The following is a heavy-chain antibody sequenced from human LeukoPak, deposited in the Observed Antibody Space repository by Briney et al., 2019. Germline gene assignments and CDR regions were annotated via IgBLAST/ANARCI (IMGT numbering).Heavy chain of an antibody. V-gene: IGHV3-23*01. CDR2: ISGSGGST. J-gene: IGHJ3*02. D-gene: IGHD3-22*01. CDR1: GFTFSSYA. Sequence: PGGSLRLSWAASGFTFSSYAMSWVRQAPGKGLEWVSAISGSGGSTYYADSVKGRFTISRDNSKNTLYLQMNSLRAEDTAVYYCAKTKNDSSGYYYEPDAFDIWGQGTMVTVSS. CDR3: AKTKNDSSGYYYEPDAFDI.